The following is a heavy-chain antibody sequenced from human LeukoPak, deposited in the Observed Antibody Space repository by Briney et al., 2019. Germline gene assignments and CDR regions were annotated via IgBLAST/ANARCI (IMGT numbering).Heavy chain of an antibody. CDR2: IKQEGSEK. Sequence: GVLRLSCAASGFTFSSYWMSWVRQAPGKGLEGVANIKQEGSEKYYVDSVKGRFTISRDNAKNSLYLQMNSLRAEDTAMYYCARVSSKTMVRALITKKNYYYYYMDVWGKGTTVTISS. CDR1: GFTFSSYW. V-gene: IGHV3-7*01. D-gene: IGHD3-10*01. CDR3: ARVSSKTMVRALITKKNYYYYYMDV. J-gene: IGHJ6*03.